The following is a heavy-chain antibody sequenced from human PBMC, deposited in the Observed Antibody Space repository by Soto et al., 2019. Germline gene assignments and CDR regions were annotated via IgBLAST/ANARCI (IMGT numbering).Heavy chain of an antibody. V-gene: IGHV3-30*18. CDR2: ISVDGRNK. CDR3: AKDRGYCSSTSCFNIPDFDY. J-gene: IGHJ4*02. D-gene: IGHD2-2*01. CDR1: GFTFSTYG. Sequence: QVQLVESGGGVVQPGRSLRLSCASSGFTFSTYGMNWFRQAPGNGLEGVAVISVDGRNKIYADSVRGRFTISRDNYKNSLYLEMNSLVAEDTALYYGAKDRGYCSSTSCFNIPDFDYWCQGTPVTVSS.